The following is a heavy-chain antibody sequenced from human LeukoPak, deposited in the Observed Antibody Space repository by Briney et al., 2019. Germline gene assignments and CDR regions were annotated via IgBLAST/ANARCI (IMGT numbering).Heavy chain of an antibody. Sequence: GGSLRLSCAASGFTFSSYAMSWVRQAPGKGLEWVSAISGSGGSTYYADSVKGRFTISRDNSKNMVYLQMNSLRAEDTAVYYCTKIGSNGYVWDAFDIWGQGTMVTVSS. CDR1: GFTFSSYA. D-gene: IGHD5-12*01. CDR2: ISGSGGST. J-gene: IGHJ3*02. V-gene: IGHV3-23*01. CDR3: TKIGSNGYVWDAFDI.